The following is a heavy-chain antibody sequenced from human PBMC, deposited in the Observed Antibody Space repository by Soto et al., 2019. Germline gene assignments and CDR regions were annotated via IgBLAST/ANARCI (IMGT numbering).Heavy chain of an antibody. D-gene: IGHD6-13*01. Sequence: GGSLRLSCAASEFSLSRYWMLWVRQAPGKGLEWVANINEDGSKRYYVDSVKGRFTISRDNAKFSLYLQMDSLRAEDSAVYYSVRAIATGEALWGQGTLVTVSS. J-gene: IGHJ4*02. CDR2: INEDGSKR. CDR1: EFSLSRYW. V-gene: IGHV3-7*01. CDR3: VRAIATGEAL.